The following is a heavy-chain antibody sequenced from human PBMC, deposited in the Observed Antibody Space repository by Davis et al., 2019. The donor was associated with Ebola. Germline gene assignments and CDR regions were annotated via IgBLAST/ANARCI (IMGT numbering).Heavy chain of an antibody. CDR2: INHSGST. CDR1: GGSFSGYY. Sequence: MPGGSLRLSCAVYGGSFSGYYWSWIRQPPGKGLEWIGEINHSGSTNYNPSLKSRVTISVDTSKNQFSLKLSSVTAADTAVYYCARGLLVGWFDPWGQGTLVTVSS. CDR3: ARGLLVGWFDP. D-gene: IGHD6-6*01. V-gene: IGHV4-34*01. J-gene: IGHJ5*02.